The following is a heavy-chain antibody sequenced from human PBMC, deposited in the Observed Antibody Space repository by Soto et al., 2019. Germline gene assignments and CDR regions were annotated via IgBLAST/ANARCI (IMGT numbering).Heavy chain of an antibody. CDR1: GFSLTTRGVG. CDR3: AHIPNYYQYDWFAP. Sequence: QITLKESGPTLVKHTQTLTLTCTFSGFSLTTRGVGVGWIRQPPGKALECLALIYWDDDKRYSPSLQSRLSITKDTSKNQVVLTMTNVDPVDTATYYCAHIPNYYQYDWFAPWGQGTLVSVSS. V-gene: IGHV2-5*02. D-gene: IGHD3-22*01. CDR2: IYWDDDK. J-gene: IGHJ5*02.